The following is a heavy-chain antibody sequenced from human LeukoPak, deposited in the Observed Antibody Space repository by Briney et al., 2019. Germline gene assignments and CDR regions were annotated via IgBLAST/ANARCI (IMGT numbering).Heavy chain of an antibody. CDR1: GGTFNNYA. D-gene: IGHD2-2*01. J-gene: IGHJ6*02. Sequence: GASVKVSCKASGGTFNNYAISWVRQAPGQGLEWAGGIIPIFGTTKYEQKFQGRVTITADESTRTAYMELSSLRSEDTAVYYCASQDIVVVPAAPPYYYYPLDVWGQGTTVTVSS. V-gene: IGHV1-69*01. CDR3: ASQDIVVVPAAPPYYYYPLDV. CDR2: IIPIFGTT.